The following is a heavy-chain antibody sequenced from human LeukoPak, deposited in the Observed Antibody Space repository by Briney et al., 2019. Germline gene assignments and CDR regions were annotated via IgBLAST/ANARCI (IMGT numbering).Heavy chain of an antibody. J-gene: IGHJ4*02. D-gene: IGHD4-17*01. CDR1: SGSISNYY. CDR2: IYYTGST. V-gene: IGHV4-59*08. CDR3: ARTYGDPRRGYFDY. Sequence: SETLSLTCTVSSGSISNYYWSWIRQPPEEGLEWIGYIYYTGSTNYDPSLKSRLTMSVDTSKNQFSLNLSSVTAADTAVYYCARTYGDPRRGYFDYWGQGTLVTVSS.